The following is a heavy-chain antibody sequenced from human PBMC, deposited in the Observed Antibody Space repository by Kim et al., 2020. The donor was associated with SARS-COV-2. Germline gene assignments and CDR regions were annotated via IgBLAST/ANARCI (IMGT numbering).Heavy chain of an antibody. Sequence: GGSLRLSCAASGFTFNNFYMHWVRQAPGKGLEWVALISYEGSKKYYADSLKGRFTISRDSSKNTLYLQMDSLRPEDTAVYFCAKDKSFFMITFGEESGGMDVWGQGTTVTVSS. J-gene: IGHJ6*02. D-gene: IGHD3-16*01. CDR2: ISYEGSKK. CDR3: AKDKSFFMITFGEESGGMDV. CDR1: GFTFNNFY. V-gene: IGHV3-30*18.